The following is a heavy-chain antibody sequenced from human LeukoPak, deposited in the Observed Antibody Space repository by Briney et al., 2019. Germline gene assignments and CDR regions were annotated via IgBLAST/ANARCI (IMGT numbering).Heavy chain of an antibody. Sequence: SETLSLTCTVSGGSISSYYWSWIRQPPGKGLEWIGYIYYSGSTNYNPSLKSRVTISVDTSKNQFSLKLSSVTAADTAVYYCARHAGYNPNEYYFDYWGQGILVTVSS. V-gene: IGHV4-59*08. CDR2: IYYSGST. CDR1: GGSISSYY. J-gene: IGHJ4*02. CDR3: ARHAGYNPNEYYFDY. D-gene: IGHD5-24*01.